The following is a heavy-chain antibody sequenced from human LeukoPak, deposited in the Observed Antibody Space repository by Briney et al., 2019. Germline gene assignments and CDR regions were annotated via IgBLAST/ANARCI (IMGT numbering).Heavy chain of an antibody. D-gene: IGHD6-19*01. Sequence: GGSLRLSCAASGFSFSNYWMSWVRQAPGKGLEWVAHLNEDGSAKYYVDSVKGRFTVSRDNAKNSLYLQMNSLRAEDTATYYCAAFPGAVADTRNYWGRGTLVTVYS. CDR3: AAFPGAVADTRNY. V-gene: IGHV3-7*05. CDR1: GFSFSNYW. CDR2: LNEDGSAK. J-gene: IGHJ4*02.